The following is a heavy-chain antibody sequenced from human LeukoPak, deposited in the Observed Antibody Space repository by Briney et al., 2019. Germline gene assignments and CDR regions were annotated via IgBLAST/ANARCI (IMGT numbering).Heavy chain of an antibody. CDR1: GFTFSSSW. CDR2: ITRDGSST. D-gene: IGHD3-16*01. J-gene: IGHJ6*04. Sequence: GGSLRLSCAASGFTFSSSWMHWVRQAPGKGLVWVSRITRDGSSTTYADSVKGRFTTSRDNAKNTLYLQMDSLRDNDTAVYYCARDPGYESWSPFWGGMDVWGNGTTVIVSS. V-gene: IGHV3-74*01. CDR3: ARDPGYESWSPFWGGMDV.